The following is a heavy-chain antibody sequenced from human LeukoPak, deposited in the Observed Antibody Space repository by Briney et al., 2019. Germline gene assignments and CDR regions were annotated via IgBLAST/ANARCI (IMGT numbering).Heavy chain of an antibody. CDR2: IYCSGST. V-gene: IGHV4-59*01. D-gene: IGHD6-13*01. CDR1: GGSISGYY. J-gene: IGHJ6*02. Sequence: SETLSLTCTVSGGSISGYYWSWIRQPPGKGLEWIGCIYCSGSTSYNPSLKSRVTISVDTSKNQFSLKLSSVTAADTAVYYCARLYDSSSWYKEDGMDVWGQGTTVTVSS. CDR3: ARLYDSSSWYKEDGMDV.